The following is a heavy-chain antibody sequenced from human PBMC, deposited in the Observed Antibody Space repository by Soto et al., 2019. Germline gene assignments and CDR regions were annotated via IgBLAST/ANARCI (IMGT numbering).Heavy chain of an antibody. CDR3: ARVLRFLEWMTPSWFDP. CDR2: MNPNSGNT. D-gene: IGHD3-3*01. Sequence: ASVKVSCKASGYTFTSYDINWVLQATGQGLEWMGWMNPNSGNTGYAQKFQGRVTMTRNTSISTAYMELSSLRSEDTAVYYCARVLRFLEWMTPSWFDPWGQGTLVTVSS. CDR1: GYTFTSYD. J-gene: IGHJ5*02. V-gene: IGHV1-8*01.